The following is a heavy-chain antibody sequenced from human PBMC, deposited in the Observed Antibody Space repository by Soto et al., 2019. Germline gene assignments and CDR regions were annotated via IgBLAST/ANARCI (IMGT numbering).Heavy chain of an antibody. J-gene: IGHJ3*01. V-gene: IGHV3-53*01. CDR3: ATWHEREHAYDV. CDR2: LYDLDGS. Sequence: GGSLRLSCAAFGFTISGKKYVAWVRQAPGKGLEWVSALYDLDGSFYAASVKGRFTTSSDSSKTTVYLQMNDLRPDDTAVYYCATWHEREHAYDVWGQGTTVTV. CDR1: GFTISGKKY. D-gene: IGHD1-1*01.